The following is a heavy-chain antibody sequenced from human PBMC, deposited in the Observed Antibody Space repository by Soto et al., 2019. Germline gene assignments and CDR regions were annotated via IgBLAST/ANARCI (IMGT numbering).Heavy chain of an antibody. CDR3: ARALPSPYYDSSGLDY. D-gene: IGHD3-22*01. Sequence: QVQLQESGPGLVKPSGTLSLTCAVSGGSISSSNWWSWVRQPPGKGLEWIGEIYHSGSTNYNPSLKSRVTRAVDKSKNQFSLKLSSVTAADTAVYYCARALPSPYYDSSGLDYWGQGTLVTVSS. CDR2: IYHSGST. V-gene: IGHV4-4*02. J-gene: IGHJ4*02. CDR1: GGSISSSNW.